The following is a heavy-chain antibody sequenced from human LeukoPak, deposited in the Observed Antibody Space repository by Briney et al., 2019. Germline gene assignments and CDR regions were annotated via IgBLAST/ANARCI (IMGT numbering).Heavy chain of an antibody. Sequence: GGSLRLSCAASGFTFDDYAMHWVRQAPGKGLEWVSGISWNSGSIGCADSVKGRFTISRGNAKNSLYLQMNSLRAEDTALYYCAKDAGYSSGWSHYAFDIWGQGTMVTVSS. CDR3: AKDAGYSSGWSHYAFDI. D-gene: IGHD6-19*01. J-gene: IGHJ3*02. CDR1: GFTFDDYA. CDR2: ISWNSGSI. V-gene: IGHV3-9*01.